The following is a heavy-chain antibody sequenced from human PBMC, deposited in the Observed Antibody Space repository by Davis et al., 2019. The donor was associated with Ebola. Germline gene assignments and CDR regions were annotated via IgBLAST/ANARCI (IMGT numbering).Heavy chain of an antibody. CDR3: ARGHNYAHEY. CDR1: GYTFPDYN. V-gene: IGHV1-2*06. CDR2: VILKSGAT. D-gene: IGHD4-11*01. J-gene: IGHJ4*02. Sequence: SVPVSRMASGYTFPDYNIHWLRQAPGQGLEWLGRVILKSGATNYAQKFQGRVTMTRDTSISTVYIELSSLRYDDTADYYCARGHNYAHEYWGQGTLVTVSS.